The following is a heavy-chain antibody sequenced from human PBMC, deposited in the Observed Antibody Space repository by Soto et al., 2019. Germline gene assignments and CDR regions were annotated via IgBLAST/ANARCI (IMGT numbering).Heavy chain of an antibody. CDR2: YHSGGST. Sequence: QVQLQESGSGLVKPSQSLSLTCTVSGVSLNTADTWWSWIRQSPGKGLEFIGYYHSGGSTYYDASFRSRVIISAATANSQLSLKLSSVTVADTAVYFCVRSRQMESGNDYGLDVWGQGTTVTVSS. J-gene: IGHJ6*02. D-gene: IGHD1-1*01. V-gene: IGHV4-30-4*01. CDR3: VRSRQMESGNDYGLDV. CDR1: GVSLNTADTW.